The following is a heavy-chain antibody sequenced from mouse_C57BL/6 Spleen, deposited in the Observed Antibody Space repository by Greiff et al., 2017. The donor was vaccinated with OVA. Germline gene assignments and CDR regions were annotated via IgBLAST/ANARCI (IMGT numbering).Heavy chain of an antibody. D-gene: IGHD1-1*01. CDR1: GYTFTSYD. CDR2: IYPRDGST. V-gene: IGHV1-85*01. Sequence: VQLVESGPELVKPGASVKLSCKASGYTFTSYDINWVKQRPGQGLEWIGWIYPRDGSTKYNEKFKGKATLTVDTSSSTAYMEIHSLTSEDSAVYFCAREEGYYYGSSPWFAYWGQGTLVTVSA. J-gene: IGHJ3*01. CDR3: AREEGYYYGSSPWFAY.